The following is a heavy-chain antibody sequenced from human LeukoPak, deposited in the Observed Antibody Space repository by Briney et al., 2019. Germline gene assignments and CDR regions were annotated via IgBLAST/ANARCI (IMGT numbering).Heavy chain of an antibody. V-gene: IGHV4-39*01. CDR3: AITTVPTGVEFDY. D-gene: IGHD4-17*01. J-gene: IGHJ4*02. Sequence: SETLSLTCTVSGGSISSSSYYWGWIRQPPGKGLEWIGSIYYSGSTYYNPSLKSRVTISVDTSKNQFSLKLSSVTAADTAVYYCAITTVPTGVEFDYWGQGTLVTVSS. CDR1: GGSISSSSYY. CDR2: IYYSGST.